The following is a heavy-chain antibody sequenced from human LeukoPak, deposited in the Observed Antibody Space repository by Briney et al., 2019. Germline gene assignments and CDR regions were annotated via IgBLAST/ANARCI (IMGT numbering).Heavy chain of an antibody. CDR2: ISAYNGNT. Sequence: ASVKVSCKASGYTFTSYGISWVRQAPGQGLEWMGWISAYNGNTNYAQKLQGRVTMTTDTSTSTAYMELRSLRSDDTAVYYCARECYDILTGYCPDAFEIWGQGTMVTVSS. D-gene: IGHD3-9*01. J-gene: IGHJ3*02. CDR3: ARECYDILTGYCPDAFEI. V-gene: IGHV1-18*01. CDR1: GYTFTSYG.